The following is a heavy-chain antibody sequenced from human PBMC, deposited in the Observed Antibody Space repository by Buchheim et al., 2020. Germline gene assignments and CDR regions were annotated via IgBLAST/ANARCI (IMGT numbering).Heavy chain of an antibody. CDR3: AKEVRPNDF. Sequence: EVHLVQSGGGLVQPGGSLRLSCEASGFTFSSAAMTWVRQAPGKGLEWVSSLTISGDFTYYVDSVRGRFSISRDNSKNTLYLRMNSLRAEDTAVYYCAKEVRPNDFWGQGTL. CDR2: LTISGDFT. CDR1: GFTFSSAA. V-gene: IGHV3-23*04. J-gene: IGHJ4*02.